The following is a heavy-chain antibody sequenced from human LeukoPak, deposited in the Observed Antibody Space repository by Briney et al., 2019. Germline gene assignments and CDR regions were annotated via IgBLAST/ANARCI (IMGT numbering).Heavy chain of an antibody. Sequence: PGGSLRLSCAASGFTFSTYSMNWVRQAPGKGLEWVSSISSSSSSYIYYADSVKGRFTISRDNAKNSLYLQMNSLRAEDTAVYYCARDGPLDYGDSHFDYWGQGTLVTVSS. CDR3: ARDGPLDYGDSHFDY. CDR2: ISSSSSSYI. CDR1: GFTFSTYS. V-gene: IGHV3-21*01. J-gene: IGHJ4*02. D-gene: IGHD4-17*01.